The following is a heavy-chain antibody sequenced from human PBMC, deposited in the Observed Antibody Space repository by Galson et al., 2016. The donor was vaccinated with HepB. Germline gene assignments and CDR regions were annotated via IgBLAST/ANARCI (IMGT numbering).Heavy chain of an antibody. CDR1: GGSISGTNW. CDR3: ASQGSGSSNWFGP. D-gene: IGHD6-19*01. Sequence: ETLSLTCPVSGGSISGTNWWRWVRPPPGKGLEWIGEIYHSGTTNYSPSHKSRVTISVDTSKNQFSLKLPSVTAADTAVYYCASQGSGSSNWFGPWGRGTLVTVAS. V-gene: IGHV4-4*02. CDR2: IYHSGTT. J-gene: IGHJ5*02.